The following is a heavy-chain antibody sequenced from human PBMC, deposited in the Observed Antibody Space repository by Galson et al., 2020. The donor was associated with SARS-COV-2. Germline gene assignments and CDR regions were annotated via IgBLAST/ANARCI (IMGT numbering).Heavy chain of an antibody. CDR2: ISGSGGST. CDR1: GFTFSSYA. CDR3: AKGFSGWLTTFDY. J-gene: IGHJ4*02. Sequence: GESLKISCAASGFTFSSYAMSWVRQAPGKGLEWVSAISGSGGSTYYADSVKGRFTISRDNSKNTLYLQMNSLRAEDTAVYYCAKGFSGWLTTFDYWGQGTLVTVSS. V-gene: IGHV3-23*01. D-gene: IGHD3-22*01.